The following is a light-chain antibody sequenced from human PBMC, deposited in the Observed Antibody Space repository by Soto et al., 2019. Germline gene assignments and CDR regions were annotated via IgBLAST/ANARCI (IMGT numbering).Light chain of an antibody. CDR2: LNSDGSH. V-gene: IGLV4-69*01. CDR1: SVHSSYA. J-gene: IGLJ3*02. CDR3: QTWGTGIGV. Sequence: QPVLTQSPSASASLGASVKLTCTLSSVHSSYAIAWHQQQPEKGPRYLMKLNSDGSHSKGDGIPDRFSGSSSGAERYLTISSLQSEDEADYYCQTWGTGIGVFGGGTKLTVL.